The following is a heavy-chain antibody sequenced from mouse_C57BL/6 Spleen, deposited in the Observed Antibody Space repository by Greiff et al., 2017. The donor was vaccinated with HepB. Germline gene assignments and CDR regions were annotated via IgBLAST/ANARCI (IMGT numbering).Heavy chain of an antibody. Sequence: EVQLVESGGGLVQPGGSLSLSCAASGFTFTDYYMSWVRQPPGKALEWLGFIRNKANGYTTEYSASVKGRFTISRDNSQSIRYLHMNALRAEDSATYYCARYDSYFDYWGQGTTLTVSS. CDR3: ARYDSYFDY. CDR2: IRNKANGYTT. CDR1: GFTFTDYY. V-gene: IGHV7-3*01. J-gene: IGHJ2*01.